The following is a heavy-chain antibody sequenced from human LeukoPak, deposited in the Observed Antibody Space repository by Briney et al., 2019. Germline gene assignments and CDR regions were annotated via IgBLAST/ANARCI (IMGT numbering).Heavy chain of an antibody. CDR2: IYHSGTT. J-gene: IGHJ6*02. Sequence: SQTLSLTCTVSGGSISSRGYYWSWIRQHPGKGLEWIGCIYHSGTTYYNPSLKSRITISVDTSKSQFSLKLSSVTAADTAVYFCARDRGGSYHYYGMDVWGQGTTVTVSS. D-gene: IGHD6-25*01. CDR3: ARDRGGSYHYYGMDV. CDR1: GGSISSRGYY. V-gene: IGHV4-31*03.